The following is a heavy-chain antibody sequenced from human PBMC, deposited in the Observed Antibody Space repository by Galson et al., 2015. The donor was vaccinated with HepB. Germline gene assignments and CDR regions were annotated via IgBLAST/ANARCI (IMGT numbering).Heavy chain of an antibody. J-gene: IGHJ4*02. Sequence: SLRLSCAASGFIFSSYAMHWVRQAPGKGLEWVAVVWYDGNSKNYADSVKGRFTISRDNSKNTLSLQMNSLRAEDTAVYYCATGGYSSRWMGFDHWGQGTQVTVSS. V-gene: IGHV3-33*01. CDR3: ATGGYSSRWMGFDH. CDR2: VWYDGNSK. CDR1: GFIFSSYA. D-gene: IGHD6-13*01.